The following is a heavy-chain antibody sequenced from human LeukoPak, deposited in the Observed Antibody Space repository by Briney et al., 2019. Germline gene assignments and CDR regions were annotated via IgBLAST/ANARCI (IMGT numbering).Heavy chain of an antibody. D-gene: IGHD3-10*01. CDR1: GYTFTGYY. CDR2: INPNSGGT. Sequence: ASVKVSCKASGYTFTGYYMHWVRQAPGQGLEWMGWINPNSGGTNYAPKFQGRVTMTRDTSISTAYMELSRLGSDDTAIYYCARGTILRGNDYWGQGTLVTVSS. J-gene: IGHJ4*02. CDR3: ARGTILRGNDY. V-gene: IGHV1-2*02.